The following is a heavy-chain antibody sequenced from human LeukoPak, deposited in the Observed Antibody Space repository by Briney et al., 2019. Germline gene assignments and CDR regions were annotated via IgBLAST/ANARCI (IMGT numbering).Heavy chain of an antibody. Sequence: GGSLRLSCAASGFTFSNAWMSWVRQAPGKGLEWVGRIKSRSDGGTADYAAPVKGRFTISRDDSKNTLYLQMNSLKTEDTAVYYCTTDRVWELLRGDYWGQGTLVTVSS. CDR2: IKSRSDGGTA. CDR1: GFTFSNAW. J-gene: IGHJ4*02. D-gene: IGHD1-26*01. V-gene: IGHV3-15*01. CDR3: TTDRVWELLRGDY.